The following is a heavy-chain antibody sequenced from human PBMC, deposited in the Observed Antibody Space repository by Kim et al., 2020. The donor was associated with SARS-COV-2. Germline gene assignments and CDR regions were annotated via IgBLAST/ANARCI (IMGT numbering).Heavy chain of an antibody. CDR2: ISGSGGST. V-gene: IGHV3-23*01. CDR3: AKRGVRWFGELLSNYFDY. J-gene: IGHJ4*02. CDR1: GFTFSSYA. D-gene: IGHD3-10*01. Sequence: GGSLRLSCAASGFTFSSYAMSWVRQAPGKGLEWVAAISGSGGSTYYADSVKGRFTISRDNSKNTLYLQMNSLRAEDTAVYYCAKRGVRWFGELLSNYFDYWGQGTLVTVSS.